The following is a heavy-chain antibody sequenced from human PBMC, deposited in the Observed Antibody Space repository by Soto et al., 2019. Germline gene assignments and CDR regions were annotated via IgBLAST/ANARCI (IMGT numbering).Heavy chain of an antibody. CDR3: ARGVLRYYHYGMDV. J-gene: IGHJ6*02. Sequence: QVQLQESGPGLVKPSETLSLSCTVSGDSVSSYYWSWIRQLPGRGLEWIGYIYISGNTNYNPSLKSRVHISRDTSKNQFSLNLKSVTAADTAVYYCARGVLRYYHYGMDVWGQGTTVTVSS. V-gene: IGHV4-59*02. CDR1: GDSVSSYY. CDR2: IYISGNT.